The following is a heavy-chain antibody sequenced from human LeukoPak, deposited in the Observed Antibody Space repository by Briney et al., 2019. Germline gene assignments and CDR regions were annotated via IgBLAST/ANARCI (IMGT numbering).Heavy chain of an antibody. Sequence: GGSLRLSCAASGFTFSDYYMSWIRQAPGKGLEWISYISSSSYTNYADSVRGRFTISRDNAKNSLYLQMNSLRAEDTAVYYCARDRRVSGFDYWGQGTLVTVSS. CDR1: GFTFSDYY. V-gene: IGHV3-11*05. CDR3: ARDRRVSGFDY. J-gene: IGHJ4*02. CDR2: ISSSSYT.